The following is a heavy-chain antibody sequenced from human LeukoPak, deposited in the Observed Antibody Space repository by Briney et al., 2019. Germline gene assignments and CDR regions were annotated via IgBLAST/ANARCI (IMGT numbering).Heavy chain of an antibody. Sequence: GGSLRLSCAASGFTFINAWMSWVRQAPGKGLEWVSAIGSSSSSIYYADSVKGRFTISRDNAKNSLYLQMNSLRAEDTAVYYCARESGEAFDIWGQGTMVTVSS. J-gene: IGHJ3*02. CDR3: ARESGEAFDI. CDR2: IGSSSSSI. CDR1: GFTFINAW. D-gene: IGHD7-27*01. V-gene: IGHV3-21*01.